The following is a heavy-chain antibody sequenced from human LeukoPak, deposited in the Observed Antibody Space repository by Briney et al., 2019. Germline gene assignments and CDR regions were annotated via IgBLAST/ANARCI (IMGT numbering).Heavy chain of an antibody. V-gene: IGHV4-39*01. CDR3: ARIYDFWSGYFSPLGAFDI. D-gene: IGHD3-3*01. CDR1: GGSISSSSYY. CDR2: IYYSGST. J-gene: IGHJ3*02. Sequence: PSETLSLTCTVSGGSISSSSYYWGWIRQPPGEGLEWIGSIYYSGSTYYNPSLKSRVTISVDTSKNQFSLKLSSVTAADTAVYYCARIYDFWSGYFSPLGAFDIWGQGTMVTVSS.